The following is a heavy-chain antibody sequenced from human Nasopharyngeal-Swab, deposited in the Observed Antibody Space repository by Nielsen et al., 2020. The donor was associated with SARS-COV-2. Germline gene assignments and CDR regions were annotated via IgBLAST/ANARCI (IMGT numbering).Heavy chain of an antibody. CDR3: ASPPLDSSGYYYGFHY. V-gene: IGHV3-30-3*01. J-gene: IGHJ4*02. D-gene: IGHD3-22*01. CDR1: GFTFSSSA. CDR2: ISYDGSNK. Sequence: GGSLRLSCAASGFTFSSSAMHWVRQAPGKGLEWVAVISYDGSNKNFADSVKGRFTISRDNSKNTLYLQMNSLRAEDTAVYYCASPPLDSSGYYYGFHYWGRGTLVTVSS.